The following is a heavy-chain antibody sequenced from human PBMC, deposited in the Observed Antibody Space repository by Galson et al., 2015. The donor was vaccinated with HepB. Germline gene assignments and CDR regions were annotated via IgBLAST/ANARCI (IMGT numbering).Heavy chain of an antibody. CDR2: MNPNSGNT. D-gene: IGHD3-16*01. J-gene: IGHJ5*02. CDR3: ARGPYPPDA. Sequence: QSGAEVKKPGESLKISCKGSGDSFTNYYINWVRQATGQGLEWMGWMNPNSGNTGYAQKFQGRVTMTRNTSISTAYMELSSLRSEDTAVYYCARGPYPPDAWGQGTLVTVSS. CDR1: GDSFTNYY. V-gene: IGHV1-8*02.